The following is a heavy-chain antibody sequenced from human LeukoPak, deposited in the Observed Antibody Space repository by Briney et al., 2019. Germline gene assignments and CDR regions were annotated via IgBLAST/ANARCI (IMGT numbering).Heavy chain of an antibody. Sequence: APVKVSCKASGYTFTSYGISWVRQAPGQGLEWMGWISAYNGNTNYAQKFQGRVTMTTDTPTSTAYLELRSLRSDDAAVYYCARDRSDYGDYVLLDSWGQGTLVTVSS. V-gene: IGHV1-18*01. CDR3: ARDRSDYGDYVLLDS. CDR1: GYTFTSYG. J-gene: IGHJ4*02. CDR2: ISAYNGNT. D-gene: IGHD4-17*01.